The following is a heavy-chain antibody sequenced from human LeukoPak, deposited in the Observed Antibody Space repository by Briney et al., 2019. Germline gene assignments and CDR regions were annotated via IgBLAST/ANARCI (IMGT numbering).Heavy chain of an antibody. V-gene: IGHV4-59*01. CDR2: VHHSGTS. Sequence: SQTLSLTCSVSGDSIRRYFWSWIRLSPGKGLEWIGYVHHSGTSRYKPSPESRVTISLDTSENQFSLTLKSVTAADTALYYCAGAEIDRLRSPGTLYYIDAWGPGTLVTVSS. D-gene: IGHD5-12*01. J-gene: IGHJ5*02. CDR3: AGAEIDRLRSPGTLYYIDA. CDR1: GDSIRRYF.